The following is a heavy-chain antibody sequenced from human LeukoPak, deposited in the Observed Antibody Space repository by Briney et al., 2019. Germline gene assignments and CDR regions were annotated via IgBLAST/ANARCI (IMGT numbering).Heavy chain of an antibody. J-gene: IGHJ1*01. V-gene: IGHV3-7*03. CDR2: IKQDGSAK. Sequence: GGSLRLSCAASGFTFSNYWMNWVRQAPGKGLEWVADIKQDGSAKFYVDSVKGGFTISRDNAKDSLYLQMNSLRAEDTAVYYCANGDSSGYYYANGFYFQHWGQGTLVTVSS. CDR1: GFTFSNYW. CDR3: ANGDSSGYYYANGFYFQH. D-gene: IGHD3-22*01.